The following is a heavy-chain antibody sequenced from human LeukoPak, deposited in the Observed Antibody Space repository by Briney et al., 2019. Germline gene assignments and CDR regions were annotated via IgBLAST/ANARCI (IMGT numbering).Heavy chain of an antibody. D-gene: IGHD3-10*01. V-gene: IGHV3-23*01. CDR3: ARDVVLGSGSCAS. Sequence: PGGSLRLSCAASGFTFSNYGMSWVRQAPGKGLEWVSAISGSDESTHYADSVEGRFTVSRDNVKNTLFLQMNSLRAEDTAVYFCARDVVLGSGSCASWGQGTLVTVSS. CDR2: ISGSDEST. CDR1: GFTFSNYG. J-gene: IGHJ4*02.